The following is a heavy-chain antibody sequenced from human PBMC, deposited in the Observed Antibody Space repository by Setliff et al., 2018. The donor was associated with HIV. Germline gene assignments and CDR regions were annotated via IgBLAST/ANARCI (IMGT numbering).Heavy chain of an antibody. J-gene: IGHJ4*02. V-gene: IGHV4-61*02. Sequence: SETLSLTCTVSGGSISSGDYYWTWIRQPAGKGLQWIGRIHTSGNTNYNPSLKSRVTISVDTPKNEFSLKLSSMTAADTAVYYCVRGIAVAGPYFDYWGQGTLVTVSS. CDR1: GGSISSGDYY. D-gene: IGHD6-19*01. CDR2: IHTSGNT. CDR3: VRGIAVAGPYFDY.